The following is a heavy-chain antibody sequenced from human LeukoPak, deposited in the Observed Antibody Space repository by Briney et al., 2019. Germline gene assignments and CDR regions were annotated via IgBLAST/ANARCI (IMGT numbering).Heavy chain of an antibody. CDR1: GFTFRSYG. CDR3: AKRVLTFLDY. J-gene: IGHJ4*02. CDR2: ISYDGSNK. V-gene: IGHV3-30*18. D-gene: IGHD3-16*01. Sequence: GRSLRLSCAASGFTFRSYGMHWVRQAPGKGLEWVAVISYDGSNKYFADSVKGRFTISRDNSKNTLYLQVNSLRPEDTAVYYCAKRVLTFLDYWGQGTLVTVSS.